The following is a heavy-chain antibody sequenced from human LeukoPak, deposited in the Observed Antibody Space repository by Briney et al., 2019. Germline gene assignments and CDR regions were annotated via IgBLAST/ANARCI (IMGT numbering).Heavy chain of an antibody. V-gene: IGHV3-23*01. Sequence: PGGSLRLSCAASGFTFSSYAMSWVRQAPGKGLEWVSAISGGGGSTYYADSVKGRFTISRDNSKNTLYLQMNSLRAEDTAVYYCAKLNYYDSSGYYTGRGHFDYWGQGTLVTVSS. D-gene: IGHD3-22*01. CDR3: AKLNYYDSSGYYTGRGHFDY. J-gene: IGHJ4*02. CDR1: GFTFSSYA. CDR2: ISGGGGST.